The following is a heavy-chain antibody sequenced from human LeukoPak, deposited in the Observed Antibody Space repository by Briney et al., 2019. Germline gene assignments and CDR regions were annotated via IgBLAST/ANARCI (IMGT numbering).Heavy chain of an antibody. CDR3: ASDKDMTTR. D-gene: IGHD4-17*01. V-gene: IGHV3-23*01. J-gene: IGHJ4*02. Sequence: GGSLRLSCAVSGITLSNYGMSWVRQAPGKGLEWVAGISGSGGSTNYADSVKGRFTISRDNPKNTLFLQMKSLRAEDTAVYYCASDKDMTTRWGQGTLVTVSS. CDR2: ISGSGGST. CDR1: GITLSNYG.